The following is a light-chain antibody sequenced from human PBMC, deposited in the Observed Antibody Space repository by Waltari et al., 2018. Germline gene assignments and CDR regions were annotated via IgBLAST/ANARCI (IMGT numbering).Light chain of an antibody. V-gene: IGLV2-23*01. Sequence: QSALTQPASVSGSPGQSITISCTGTSSDLGGYNFVSWYQQHPGKAPKVLIYEGTKRPYGISNGFSGSKSGYTASLTISGLQAEDEADYYCCSYAGRITFVVFGGGTKLTVL. CDR1: SSDLGGYNF. J-gene: IGLJ2*01. CDR2: EGT. CDR3: CSYAGRITFVV.